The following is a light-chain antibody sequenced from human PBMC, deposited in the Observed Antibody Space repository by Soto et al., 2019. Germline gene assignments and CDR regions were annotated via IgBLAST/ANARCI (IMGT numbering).Light chain of an antibody. J-gene: IGLJ2*01. CDR2: QDN. CDR3: QAWDSSPVI. V-gene: IGLV3-1*01. CDR1: KLGAKY. Sequence: SYELTQPPSVSVSPGQTASITCSGDKLGAKYACWYQQKPGQSPLLVVYQDNKRPSGIPERFSGSNSGNTATLTISGTQAMDEADYYCQAWDSSPVIFGGGTQLTVL.